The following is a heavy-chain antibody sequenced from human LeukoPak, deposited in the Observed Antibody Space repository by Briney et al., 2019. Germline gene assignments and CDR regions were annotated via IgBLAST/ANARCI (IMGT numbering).Heavy chain of an antibody. CDR1: GYTFNSYG. J-gene: IGHJ4*02. CDR3: ARVTGYMTEDFFDY. V-gene: IGHV1-18*01. CDR2: IHTYNGHT. D-gene: IGHD6-13*01. Sequence: ASVKVPCKSSGYTFNSYGITWVRQAPGQGLEWMGWIHTYNGHTNYAQKLQGRVTMTADTSTSTAYMELRSLRSDDTAVYYCARVTGYMTEDFFDYWGQGTLVTVSS.